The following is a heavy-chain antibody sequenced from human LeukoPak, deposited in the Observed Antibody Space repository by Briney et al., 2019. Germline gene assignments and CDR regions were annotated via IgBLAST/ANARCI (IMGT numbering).Heavy chain of an antibody. J-gene: IGHJ5*02. CDR2: MNPNSGNT. CDR1: GYTFTSYD. Sequence: GASVKVSCKASGYTFTSYDINWVRQATGQGLEWMGWMNPNSGNTGYAQKFQGRVTMTRNTSISTAYMEPSGLRSEDTAVYYCARGLRDDYVWGSYRFIWFDPWGQGTLVTVSS. D-gene: IGHD3-16*02. CDR3: ARGLRDDYVWGSYRFIWFDP. V-gene: IGHV1-8*01.